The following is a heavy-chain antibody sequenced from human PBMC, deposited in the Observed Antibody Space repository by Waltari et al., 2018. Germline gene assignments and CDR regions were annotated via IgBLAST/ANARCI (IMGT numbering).Heavy chain of an antibody. Sequence: EVQLVESGGGLVKPGGSLRLSCAASGFTFSNAWMSWVRQAPGKGLEWVGRIKSKTDGWTTDYAAPVKGRFTISRDDSKNTLYLQMNSLKTEDTTVYYCTTDVRDPNWFDPWGQGTLVTVSS. CDR3: TTDVRDPNWFDP. J-gene: IGHJ5*02. CDR2: IKSKTDGWTT. CDR1: GFTFSNAW. V-gene: IGHV3-15*01.